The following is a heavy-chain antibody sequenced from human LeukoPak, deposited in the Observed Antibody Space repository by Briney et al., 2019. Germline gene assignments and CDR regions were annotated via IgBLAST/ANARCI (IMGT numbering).Heavy chain of an antibody. CDR3: ARHSGYGYTFDY. CDR1: GYTFTGHY. V-gene: IGHV1-2*02. D-gene: IGHD5-12*01. CDR2: INPNSGGT. Sequence: GASVKVSCKASGYTFTGHYIHWVRQAPGQGLEWMGYINPNSGGTNYARKFQGRVTMTRDTSISTAFMELSRLRSDDTAAYYCARHSGYGYTFDYWGQGTLVTVSS. J-gene: IGHJ4*02.